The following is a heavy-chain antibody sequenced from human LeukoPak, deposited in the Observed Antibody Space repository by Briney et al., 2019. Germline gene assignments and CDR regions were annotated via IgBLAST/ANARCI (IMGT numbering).Heavy chain of an antibody. CDR3: AIHIVVVPAAMAAGAHYYYYYYMDV. CDR1: GGTFSSYA. D-gene: IGHD2-2*01. Sequence: ASVKVSCKASGGTFSSYAISWVRQAPGQGLEWMGGIIPIFGTANYAQKFQGRVTITADESTSTAYMGLSSLRSEDTAVYYCAIHIVVVPAAMAAGAHYYYYYYMDVWGKGTTVTVSS. CDR2: IIPIFGTA. V-gene: IGHV1-69*13. J-gene: IGHJ6*03.